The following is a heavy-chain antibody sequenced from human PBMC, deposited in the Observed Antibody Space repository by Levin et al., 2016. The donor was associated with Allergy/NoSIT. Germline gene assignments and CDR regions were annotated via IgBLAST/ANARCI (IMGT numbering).Heavy chain of an antibody. V-gene: IGHV4-34*01. J-gene: IGHJ4*02. CDR2: INHSGST. D-gene: IGHD7-27*01. CDR1: GGSFSGYY. CDR3: ARGSRGLTGFDY. Sequence: SETLSLTCAVYGGSFSGYYWSWIRQPPGKGLEWIGEINHSGSTNYNPSLKSRVTISVDTSKNQFSLKLSSVTAADTAVYYCARGSRGLTGFDYWGQGTLVTVSS.